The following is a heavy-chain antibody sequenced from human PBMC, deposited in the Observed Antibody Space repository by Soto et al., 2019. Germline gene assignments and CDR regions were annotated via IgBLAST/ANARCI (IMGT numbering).Heavy chain of an antibody. CDR1: GYTFTNYG. CDR3: AIDLGYYYDSSGFYSYFQY. J-gene: IGHJ1*01. D-gene: IGHD3-22*01. V-gene: IGHV1-18*01. Sequence: VKVSCKTSGYTFTNYGITWVRQAPGQGLEWMGWISAYNGNTGYTQKLQGRVTITTDTSTSTAYMELRSLRSDDTAVYYCAIDLGYYYDSSGFYSYFQYWGQGILLTVSS. CDR2: ISAYNGNT.